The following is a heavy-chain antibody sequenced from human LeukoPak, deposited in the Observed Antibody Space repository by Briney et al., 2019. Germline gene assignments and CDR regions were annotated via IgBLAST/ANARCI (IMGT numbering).Heavy chain of an antibody. CDR2: IYYSGST. Sequence: SETLSLTCTVSGGSIRGYYWSWIRQPPGKGLEWIGYIYYSGSTNYNPSLKSRVTISVDTSKNQFSLKLSSVTAADTAVYYCARATNYAILTGYNYFDYWGQGTLVTVSS. CDR3: ARATNYAILTGYNYFDY. J-gene: IGHJ4*02. D-gene: IGHD3-9*01. V-gene: IGHV4-59*01. CDR1: GGSIRGYY.